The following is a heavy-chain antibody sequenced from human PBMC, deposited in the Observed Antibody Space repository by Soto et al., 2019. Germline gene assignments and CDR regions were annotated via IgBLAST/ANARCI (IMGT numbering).Heavy chain of an antibody. D-gene: IGHD5-18*01. CDR3: ASAYSLYGLVY. Sequence: SVKVSCKASGGTFSSYAISWVRQAPGQGLEWMGGIIPIFGTANYAQKLQGRVTMTTDKSKNTAYLQMNSLRAEDTAVYYCASAYSLYGLVYWGQGTLVTVSS. CDR1: GGTFSSYA. V-gene: IGHV1-69*05. CDR2: IIPIFGTA. J-gene: IGHJ4*02.